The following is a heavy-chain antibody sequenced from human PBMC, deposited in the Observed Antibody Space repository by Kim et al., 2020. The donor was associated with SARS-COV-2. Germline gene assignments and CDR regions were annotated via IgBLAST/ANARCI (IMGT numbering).Heavy chain of an antibody. J-gene: IGHJ3*02. V-gene: IGHV3-30*01. Sequence: VEARITISREDSKNTQYLQMNSLRAEDTAVYYCARDRGRFGELLRDAFDIWGQGTMVTVS. D-gene: IGHD3-10*01. CDR3: ARDRGRFGELLRDAFDI.